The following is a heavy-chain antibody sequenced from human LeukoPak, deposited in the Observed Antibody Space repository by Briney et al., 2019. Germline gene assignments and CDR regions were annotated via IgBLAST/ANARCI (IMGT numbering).Heavy chain of an antibody. J-gene: IGHJ3*02. CDR1: GYTFTGYY. CDR2: INPNSGGT. CDR3: ARADDDSSGGNAFDI. D-gene: IGHD3-22*01. Sequence: ASVKVSCKASGYTFTGYYMHWVRQAPGQGLEGMGGINPNSGGTNYAQKFQGRVTMTRDTSISTAYMELSRLRSDDTAVYYCARADDDSSGGNAFDIWGQGTMVTVSS. V-gene: IGHV1-2*02.